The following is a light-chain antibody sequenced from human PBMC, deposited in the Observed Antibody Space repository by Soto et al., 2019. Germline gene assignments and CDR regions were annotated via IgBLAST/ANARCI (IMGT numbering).Light chain of an antibody. J-gene: IGLJ1*01. Sequence: QSALTQPASVSGSPGQSITISCTGTSSDVGCYNLVSWYQQHPGKAPKLMIYEGSKRPSGVSNRFSGSKSGNTASLTISGLQAEDEADYYCCSYAGSSNVFGTGTKVTVL. CDR2: EGS. CDR3: CSYAGSSNV. V-gene: IGLV2-23*03. CDR1: SSDVGCYNL.